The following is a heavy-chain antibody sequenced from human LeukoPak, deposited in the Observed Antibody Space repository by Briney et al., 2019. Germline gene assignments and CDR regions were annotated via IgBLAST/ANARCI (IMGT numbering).Heavy chain of an antibody. CDR1: GGSISSYY. CDR3: ARHVRGYYGMDV. V-gene: IGHV4-59*08. Sequence: PETLSLTCTVTGGSISSYYWSWIRQPPGKGLEWIGYIYYSGSTNYNPSLKSRVTISVDTSKNQFSLKLSSVTAADTAVYYCARHVRGYYGMDVWGQGTTVTVSS. J-gene: IGHJ6*02. CDR2: IYYSGST.